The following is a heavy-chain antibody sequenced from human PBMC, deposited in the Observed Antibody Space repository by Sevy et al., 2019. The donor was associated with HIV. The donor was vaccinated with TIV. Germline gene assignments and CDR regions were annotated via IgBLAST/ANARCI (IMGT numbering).Heavy chain of an antibody. D-gene: IGHD3-3*01. J-gene: IGHJ4*02. Sequence: GGSLRLSCTASGFTFSNHGMHWVRQAPGKGPEWVAIIWYDGSNIYYADSAKGRFTISRDNSRNKLYLQMYDLRPEDTAVYYCVRESSHDFWSGYWRYLDYWGQGTLVTVSS. CDR1: GFTFSNHG. V-gene: IGHV3-33*01. CDR3: VRESSHDFWSGYWRYLDY. CDR2: IWYDGSNI.